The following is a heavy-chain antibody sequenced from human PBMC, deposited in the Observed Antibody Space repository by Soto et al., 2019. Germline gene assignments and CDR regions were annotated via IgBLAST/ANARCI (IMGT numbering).Heavy chain of an antibody. CDR1: GYTFTSYA. Sequence: ASVKVSCKASGYTFTSYAMHWVRQAPGQRLEWMGWINAGNGNTKYSQKFQGRVTITRDTSASTAYMELSSLRSEDTAVYYCAREYYDFWSGYWPFDYWGQGTLVTVSS. J-gene: IGHJ4*02. CDR2: INAGNGNT. D-gene: IGHD3-3*01. V-gene: IGHV1-3*01. CDR3: AREYYDFWSGYWPFDY.